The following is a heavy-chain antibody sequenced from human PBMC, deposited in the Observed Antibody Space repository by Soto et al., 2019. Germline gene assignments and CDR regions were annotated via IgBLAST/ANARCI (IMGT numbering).Heavy chain of an antibody. V-gene: IGHV3-48*04. D-gene: IGHD4-17*01. Sequence: PGGSLRLSCAASGFTFSSYSMNWVRQAPGKGLEWVSYISSSSSTIYYADSVKGRFTISRDNAKNSLYLQMNSLRAEDTAVYYCARDPHYYGDLDAFDIWGQGTMVTVSS. J-gene: IGHJ3*02. CDR2: ISSSSSTI. CDR1: GFTFSSYS. CDR3: ARDPHYYGDLDAFDI.